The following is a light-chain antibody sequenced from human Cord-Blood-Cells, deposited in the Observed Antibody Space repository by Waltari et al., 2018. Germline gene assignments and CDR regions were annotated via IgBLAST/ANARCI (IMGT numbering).Light chain of an antibody. CDR2: AAS. J-gene: IGKJ1*01. Sequence: DIQMTKSPSSLSASVGDRVTITCRASQSISSYLNWYQQKPGKAPKLLIYAASSLQSGVPSRFSVSGSVTDFSLTISSLQPEDFATYYCQQSYSTFGQGTKVEIK. CDR1: QSISSY. CDR3: QQSYST. V-gene: IGKV1-39*01.